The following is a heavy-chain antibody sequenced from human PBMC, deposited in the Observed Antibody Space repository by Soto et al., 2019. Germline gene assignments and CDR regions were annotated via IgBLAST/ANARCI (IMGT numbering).Heavy chain of an antibody. CDR1: GFTVKNYN. Sequence: XGSLRISFAASGFTVKNYNMNWVRQAPGKGLEWVSVIYSGGVTYYPDSVKGRFTIIRDTSRNSVYLQMNSLRADDTAIYYCARDQSTTGYSGLDVWGQGTTVTVSS. J-gene: IGHJ6*02. CDR2: IYSGGVT. V-gene: IGHV3-53*01. CDR3: ARDQSTTGYSGLDV.